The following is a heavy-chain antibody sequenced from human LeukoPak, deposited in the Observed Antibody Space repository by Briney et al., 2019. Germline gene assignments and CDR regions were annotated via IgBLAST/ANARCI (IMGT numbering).Heavy chain of an antibody. V-gene: IGHV3-23*01. Sequence: GGSLRLSCAASGFTFSSYAMSWVRQAPGKGLEWVSAISDSGGSTYYADSVKGRFTISRDNSKNTLYLQMNRPRAEDTAVYYCAKDLGTNDYGDYERAFDYWGQGTLVTVSS. CDR2: ISDSGGST. CDR1: GFTFSSYA. CDR3: AKDLGTNDYGDYERAFDY. D-gene: IGHD4-17*01. J-gene: IGHJ4*02.